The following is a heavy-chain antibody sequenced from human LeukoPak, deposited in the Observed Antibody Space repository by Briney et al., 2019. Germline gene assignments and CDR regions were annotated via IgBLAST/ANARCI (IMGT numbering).Heavy chain of an antibody. CDR3: ARSQGVARMTYYFDY. V-gene: IGHV3-53*01. J-gene: IGHJ4*02. CDR2: MYSGSNT. CDR1: GFTFSSYY. Sequence: PGGSLRLSCAASGFTFSSYYMSWVRQAPGKGLEWVSVMYSGSNTYYADSVKGRFTISRDNSKNTLYLQMNSLGAEDTAVYYCARSQGVARMTYYFDYWGQGTLVTVSS. D-gene: IGHD2-15*01.